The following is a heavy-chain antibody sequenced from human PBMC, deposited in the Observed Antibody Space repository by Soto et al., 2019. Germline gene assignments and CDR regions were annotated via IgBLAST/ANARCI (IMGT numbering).Heavy chain of an antibody. CDR1: VCSIYTSCYY. V-gene: IGHV4-31*02. CDR3: ARHTRINRRWHFDL. CDR2: IFHSGDT. Sequence: SETRSLTCTFSVCSIYTSCYYWSCLRQQPWKCLDWIGYIFHSGDTYYNPSLTVRLAFSLDTSKNQFSLRLTSVTFAGTALYFCARHTRINRRWHFDLRGSGNMV. J-gene: IGHJ2*01. D-gene: IGHD2-2*01.